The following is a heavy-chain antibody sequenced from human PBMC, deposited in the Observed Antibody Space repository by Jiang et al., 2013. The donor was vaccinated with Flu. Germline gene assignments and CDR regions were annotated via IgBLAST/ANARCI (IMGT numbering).Heavy chain of an antibody. CDR2: IIPIFGTA. V-gene: IGHV1-69*01. CDR3: ARSITIFGVVIVPFDAFDI. D-gene: IGHD3-3*01. CDR1: GGTFSSYA. Sequence: SGAEVKKPGSSVKVSCKASGGTFSSYAISWVRQAPGQGLEWMGGIIPIFGTANYAQKFQGRVTITADESTSTAYMELSSLRSEDTAVYYCARSITIFGVVIVPFDAFDIWGQGTMVTVSS. J-gene: IGHJ3*02.